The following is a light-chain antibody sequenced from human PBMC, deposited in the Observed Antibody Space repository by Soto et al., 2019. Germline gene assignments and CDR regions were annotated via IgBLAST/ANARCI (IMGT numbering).Light chain of an antibody. Sequence: DIQMTQSPSSLSASVGDRVTITCRASQSIVNYLNWYQHKPGKAPHLLIYAASRLQGGVPSRLSGSGSGTGFTLTISSLQPEDFATYYCQQSYSAPLTFGGGTKVEIK. J-gene: IGKJ4*01. CDR1: QSIVNY. CDR3: QQSYSAPLT. V-gene: IGKV1-39*01. CDR2: AAS.